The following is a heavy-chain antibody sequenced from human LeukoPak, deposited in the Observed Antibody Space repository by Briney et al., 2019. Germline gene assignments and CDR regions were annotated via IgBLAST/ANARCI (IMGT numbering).Heavy chain of an antibody. CDR2: IYYSGIT. CDR1: GGSISSYY. J-gene: IGHJ4*02. V-gene: IGHV4-59*08. D-gene: IGHD3-22*01. Sequence: SETLSLTCTVSGGSISSYYWSWIRQPPGKGLEWIGYIYYSGITNYNPSLKSRVTMSVDTSKKQFSLNLSSVTAADTAVYYCARHDSSGYFAIDYWGQGTLVTVSS. CDR3: ARHDSSGYFAIDY.